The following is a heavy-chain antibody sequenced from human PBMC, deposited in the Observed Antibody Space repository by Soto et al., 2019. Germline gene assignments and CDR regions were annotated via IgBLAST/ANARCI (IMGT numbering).Heavy chain of an antibody. J-gene: IGHJ4*02. CDR1: GFTFSSYG. V-gene: IGHV3-33*01. Sequence: SLRLSCAASGFTFSSYGMHWVRQAPGKGLEWVAVIWYDGSNKYYADSVKGRFTISRDNSKNTLYLQMNSLRAEDTAVYYCAMTWAAADGGFDYWGQGTLVTVSS. CDR3: AMTWAAADGGFDY. CDR2: IWYDGSNK. D-gene: IGHD6-13*01.